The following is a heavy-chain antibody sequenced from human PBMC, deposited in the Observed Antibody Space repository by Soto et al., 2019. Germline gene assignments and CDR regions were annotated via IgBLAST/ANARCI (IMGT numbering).Heavy chain of an antibody. J-gene: IGHJ4*02. D-gene: IGHD3-22*01. CDR1: GDSITSSTYY. Sequence: PSETLSLTCTVSGDSITSSTYYWGWIRQPPGKGLEWVGSIYYSGSTYYNQSLNSRVTISVDTSRIHFSLKLISVTAADTVLFYCARQSYDSSDYFDYWGQGTLVTVSS. CDR2: IYYSGST. V-gene: IGHV4-39*01. CDR3: ARQSYDSSDYFDY.